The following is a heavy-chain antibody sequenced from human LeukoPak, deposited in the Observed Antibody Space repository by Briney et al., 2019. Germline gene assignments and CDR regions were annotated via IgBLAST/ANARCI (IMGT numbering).Heavy chain of an antibody. CDR1: GGSVSSGSYY. Sequence: PSETLSLTCTVSGGSVSSGSYYWNWIRQPPGKGLEWIGYIYYSGSTNYNPSLKSRVTISVDTSKNQFSLKLSSVTAADTAVYYCARGRYSSGWYPRDWGQGTLVTVSS. D-gene: IGHD6-19*01. CDR3: ARGRYSSGWYPRD. V-gene: IGHV4-61*01. CDR2: IYYSGST. J-gene: IGHJ4*02.